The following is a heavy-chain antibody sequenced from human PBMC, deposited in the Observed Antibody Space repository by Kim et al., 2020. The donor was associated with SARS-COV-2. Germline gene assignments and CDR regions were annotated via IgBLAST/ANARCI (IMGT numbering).Heavy chain of an antibody. CDR2: TYYRSKWYY. J-gene: IGHJ6*02. D-gene: IGHD2-2*01. V-gene: IGHV6-1*01. CDR1: GDSVSNNRAA. CDR3: ARRYCSTTSCLSLYGMDV. Sequence: SQTLSLTCAISGDSVSNNRAAWSWIRQSPSRGLEWLGRTYYRSKWYYDYAVSVKSRMTINPDTSNNQFSLQLNSVTPEDTAVYYCARRYCSTTSCLSLYGMDVWGQGTTVTVSS.